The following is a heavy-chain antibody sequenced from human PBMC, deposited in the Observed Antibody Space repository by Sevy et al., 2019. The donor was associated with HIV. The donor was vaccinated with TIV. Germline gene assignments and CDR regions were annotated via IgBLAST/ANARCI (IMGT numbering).Heavy chain of an antibody. D-gene: IGHD2-8*01. J-gene: IGHJ4*02. V-gene: IGHV3-23*01. Sequence: GGSLRRSCAASGFTFSKYSMSWVRQPPGKGLEWVSTLSFGCGELNHADSVKGRFTIARDNSKNTLYLQMNNLRAEDTAVYYCAREGCTKPHDYWGQGTLVTVSS. CDR1: GFTFSKYS. CDR3: AREGCTKPHDY. CDR2: LSFGCGEL.